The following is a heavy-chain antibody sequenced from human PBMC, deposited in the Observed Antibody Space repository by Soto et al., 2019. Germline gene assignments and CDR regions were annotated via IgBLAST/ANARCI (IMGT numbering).Heavy chain of an antibody. D-gene: IGHD2-8*01. CDR2: MNPSSGNA. CDR1: GYTFTTDD. Sequence: SVEVSCKASGYTFTTDDINWVRQTTGQGLEWMGWMNPSSGNAGYAQKFQGRVTMTRDTAISTAYMELSSLRSEDTAMYYCARGQPERTNYWGQGTQVTVSS. CDR3: ARGQPERTNY. J-gene: IGHJ4*02. V-gene: IGHV1-8*01.